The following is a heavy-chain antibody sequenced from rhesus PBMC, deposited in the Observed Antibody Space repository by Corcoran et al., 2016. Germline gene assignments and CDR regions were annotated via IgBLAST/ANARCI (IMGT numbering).Heavy chain of an antibody. J-gene: IGHJ2*01. CDR2: INPYNGKT. D-gene: IGHD2-21*01. CDR3: ARGAGYCTGSGCYADWYFDL. Sequence: QVQLVQSGAEVKKPGSSVKVSCKASGYTFTDDYMHWVRQSPRQGLEWMGWINPYNGKTKNAQKFQGRVTMTRDTSTSTAYMGLSSLRSEDAAVYYCARGAGYCTGSGCYADWYFDLWGPGTPITISS. V-gene: IGHV1S2*01. CDR1: GYTFTDDY.